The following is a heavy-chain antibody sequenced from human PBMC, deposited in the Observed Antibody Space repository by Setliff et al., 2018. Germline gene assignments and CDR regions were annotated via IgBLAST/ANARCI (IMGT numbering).Heavy chain of an antibody. CDR1: GHRFSSHW. V-gene: IGHV5-51*01. CDR2: IYPGDSDT. D-gene: IGHD1-26*01. Sequence: GESLKISCKGSGHRFSSHWIGWVRQMPGKGLEWMGIIYPGDSDTRYSPSFQGQVTISADKSISTAYLQWSSLKASDTAMYYCASSSGSSSNDAFDIWGQGTTVTVSS. J-gene: IGHJ3*02. CDR3: ASSSGSSSNDAFDI.